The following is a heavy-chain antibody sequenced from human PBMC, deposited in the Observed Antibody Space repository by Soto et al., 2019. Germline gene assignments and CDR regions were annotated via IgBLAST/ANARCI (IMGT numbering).Heavy chain of an antibody. J-gene: IGHJ6*03. V-gene: IGHV4-31*03. D-gene: IGHD5-12*01. CDR3: ARGILRPNHYMDV. CDR2: IYDSGSA. CDR1: GDSISRGGYF. Sequence: QVQLQESGPGLVKPSQTLSLTCIVSGDSISRGGYFWTWIRQHPGKGLVWIGYIYDSGSAFYNPSLNRRVTMSVDTSKNQFSLNLRSVTAADTAVFYCARGILRPNHYMDVWGKGTAVAVSS.